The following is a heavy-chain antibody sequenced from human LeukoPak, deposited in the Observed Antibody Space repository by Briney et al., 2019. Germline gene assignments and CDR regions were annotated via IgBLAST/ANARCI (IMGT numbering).Heavy chain of an antibody. CDR1: GFTFSSYA. CDR2: ISYDGSNK. CDR3: AKEGSGSSYDY. D-gene: IGHD1-26*01. Sequence: PGGSLRLSCAASGFTFSSYAMHWVRQAPGKGLEWVAVISYDGSNKYYADSVKGRFTVSRDNSENTLYLQMDSLRTEDTAVYYCAKEGSGSSYDYWGQGTLVTVSS. J-gene: IGHJ4*02. V-gene: IGHV3-30-3*01.